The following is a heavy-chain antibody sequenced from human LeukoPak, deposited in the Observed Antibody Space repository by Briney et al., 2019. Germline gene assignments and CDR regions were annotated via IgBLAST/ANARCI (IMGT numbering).Heavy chain of an antibody. CDR3: ARVMPPQRYHPESIDY. J-gene: IGHJ4*02. Sequence: KPSETLSLTCTVSGGSISSGGYYWSWIRQHPGKGLEWIGYIYYSGSTYYNPSLKSRVTISVDTSKNQFSLKLSSVTAADTAVYYCARVMPPQRYHPESIDYWGQGTLVTVSS. D-gene: IGHD1-14*01. V-gene: IGHV4-31*03. CDR1: GGSISSGGYY. CDR2: IYYSGST.